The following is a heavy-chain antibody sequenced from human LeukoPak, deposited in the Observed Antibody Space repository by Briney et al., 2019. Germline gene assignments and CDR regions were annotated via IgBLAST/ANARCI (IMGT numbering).Heavy chain of an antibody. Sequence: GGPLRLSCAASGFTFSSYSMNWVRQAPGKGLEWVSYISSSSSTIYYADSVKGRFTISRDNAQNSLYLQMNSLRAEDTAVYYCARAGWSSRGYWGQGTLVTVSS. J-gene: IGHJ4*02. CDR3: ARAGWSSRGY. CDR2: ISSSSSTI. D-gene: IGHD6-13*01. V-gene: IGHV3-48*01. CDR1: GFTFSSYS.